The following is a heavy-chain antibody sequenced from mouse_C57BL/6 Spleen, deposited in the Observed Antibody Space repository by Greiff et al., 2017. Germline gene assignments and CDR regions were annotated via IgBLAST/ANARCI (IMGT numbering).Heavy chain of an antibody. CDR1: GFTFSSYA. D-gene: IGHD6-1*01. J-gene: IGHJ2*01. CDR3: ARDGVPFDD. CDR2: IRDGCCYT. V-gene: IGHV5-4*01. Sequence: EVKLMESGGGLVKPGGSLKLSCAASGFTFSSYAMSWVRQTPEKRLAWVSTIRDGCCYTYYPDNVKGRFTLYKENAKNNLYLQMSHLKSEDKAMYYCARDGVPFDDWGKGTTLTVSS.